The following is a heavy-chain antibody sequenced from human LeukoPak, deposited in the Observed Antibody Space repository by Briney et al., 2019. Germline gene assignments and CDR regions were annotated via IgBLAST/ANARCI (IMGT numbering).Heavy chain of an antibody. J-gene: IGHJ5*02. V-gene: IGHV1-69*04. CDR2: IIPILGIA. CDR3: ARAAVAGDWFDP. CDR1: GGTFSSYA. Sequence: AASVKVSCKASGGTFSSYAISWVRQAPGQGLEWMGRIIPILGIANYAQKFQGRVTITADKSTSTAYMELSSLRSEDTAVYYCARAAVAGDWFDPWGQGTLVTVSS. D-gene: IGHD6-19*01.